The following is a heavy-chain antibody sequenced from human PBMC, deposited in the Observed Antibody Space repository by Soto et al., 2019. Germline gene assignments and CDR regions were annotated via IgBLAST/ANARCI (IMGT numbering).Heavy chain of an antibody. CDR3: ARVGISSSDAFDI. J-gene: IGHJ3*02. CDR1: GGSISSGVYY. V-gene: IGHV4-31*03. D-gene: IGHD6-6*01. CDR2: IYNSGNT. Sequence: SETLSLTCTVSGGSISSGVYYWIWIRQHPGKGLEWIGYIYNSGNTYYNPSLKSRVTISVDTSTNQFSLKLSSVTAADTAMYYCARVGISSSDAFDIWGHGTMVTVSS.